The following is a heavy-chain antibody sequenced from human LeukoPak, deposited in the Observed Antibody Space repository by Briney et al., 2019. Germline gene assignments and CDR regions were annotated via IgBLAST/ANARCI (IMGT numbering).Heavy chain of an antibody. D-gene: IGHD3-10*01. J-gene: IGHJ4*02. CDR1: GFTFSSYW. Sequence: GGSLRPSCAASGFTFSSYWMSWVRRAPGKGLEWVANIKQDGSEKYYVDSVKGRFTISRGNAKNSLYLQMNSLRAEDTAVYYCARDYVRGGIDYWGQGTLVTVSS. CDR2: IKQDGSEK. CDR3: ARDYVRGGIDY. V-gene: IGHV3-7*01.